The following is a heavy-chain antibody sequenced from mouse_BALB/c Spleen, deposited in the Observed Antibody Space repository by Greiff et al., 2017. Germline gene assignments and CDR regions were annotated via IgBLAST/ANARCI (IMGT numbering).Heavy chain of an antibody. D-gene: IGHD2-2*01. V-gene: IGHV3-2*02. CDR2: ISYSGST. J-gene: IGHJ2*01. CDR3: GGGLRRGNYFDY. CDR1: GYSITSDYA. Sequence: EVKLMESGPGLVKPSQSLSLTCTVTGYSITSDYAWNWIRQFPGNKLEWMGYISYSGSTSYNPSLKSRISITRDTSKNQFFLQLNSVTTEDTATYYCGGGLRRGNYFDYWGQGTTLTVSS.